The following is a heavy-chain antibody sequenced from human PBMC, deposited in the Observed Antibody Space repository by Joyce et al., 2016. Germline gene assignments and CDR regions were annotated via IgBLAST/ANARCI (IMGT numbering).Heavy chain of an antibody. CDR3: TKSYESGGIRFDY. CDR1: GDSMRDTNW. V-gene: IGHV4-4*02. Sequence: QVHLQESGPGLVNPSGTLSLSCTVSGDSMRDTNWWSWVRQSPGKGLQWIAEIHHSGTTNYNPSLRSQVRILVDKSKNQFFLSLSSATAADTAVYYCTKSYESGGIRFDYWGRGLLVTVSS. CDR2: IHHSGTT. D-gene: IGHD3-22*01. J-gene: IGHJ4*02.